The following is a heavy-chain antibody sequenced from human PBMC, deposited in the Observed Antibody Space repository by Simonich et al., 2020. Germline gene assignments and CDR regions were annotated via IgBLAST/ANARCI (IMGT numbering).Heavy chain of an antibody. V-gene: IGHV1-2*02. Sequence: QVQLVQSGAEVKKPGASVKVSCKSSGYIFTDCSMHWVRQAPGQGLEWMRWVNPNSGGKNYAQKFQGRVTMTRDTSISTAYMELSRLRSDDTAVYYCARVRFEAFDIWGQGTMVTVSS. CDR3: ARVRFEAFDI. CDR2: VNPNSGGK. J-gene: IGHJ3*02. CDR1: GYIFTDCS.